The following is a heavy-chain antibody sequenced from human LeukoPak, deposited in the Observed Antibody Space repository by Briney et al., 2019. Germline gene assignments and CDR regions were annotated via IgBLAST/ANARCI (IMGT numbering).Heavy chain of an antibody. J-gene: IGHJ4*02. Sequence: GGSLRLSCAASGFTFSDYYMSWIRQAPGKGLEWVSYISSSGSTIYYADSVKGRFTISRDNAKNSLYLQMNSLRAEDTAVYYCARDPFEHYYGSESYHPLDYWGQGTLVTVSS. V-gene: IGHV3-11*04. CDR3: ARDPFEHYYGSESYHPLDY. CDR1: GFTFSDYY. D-gene: IGHD3-10*01. CDR2: ISSSGSTI.